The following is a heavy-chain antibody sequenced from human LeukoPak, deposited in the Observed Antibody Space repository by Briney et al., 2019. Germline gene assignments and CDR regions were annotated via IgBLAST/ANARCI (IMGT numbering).Heavy chain of an antibody. D-gene: IGHD6-13*01. CDR2: MNPNSGNT. CDR1: GYTFTSYD. V-gene: IGHV1-18*01. CDR3: ARELREVGYSSSWYLDYYYYYMDA. J-gene: IGHJ6*03. Sequence: VASVKVSCKASGYTFTSYDINWVRQATGQGLEWMGWMNPNSGNTNYAQKLQGRVTMTTDTSTSTAYMELRSLRSDDTAVYYCARELREVGYSSSWYLDYYYYYMDAWGKGTTVTISS.